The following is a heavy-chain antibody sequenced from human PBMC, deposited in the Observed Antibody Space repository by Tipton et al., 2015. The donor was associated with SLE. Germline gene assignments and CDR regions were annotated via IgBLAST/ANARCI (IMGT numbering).Heavy chain of an antibody. Sequence: TLSLTCSVFGVSISSYYWSWIRQPPGKGLEWIGYVYYSGGTNYNPSLKSRVTISVDTSKNQFSLKLSSVTAADTAVYYCARRLDYYGSGGMDVWGQGTTVTVSS. CDR1: GVSISSYY. CDR2: VYYSGGT. V-gene: IGHV4-59*08. J-gene: IGHJ6*02. D-gene: IGHD3-10*01. CDR3: ARRLDYYGSGGMDV.